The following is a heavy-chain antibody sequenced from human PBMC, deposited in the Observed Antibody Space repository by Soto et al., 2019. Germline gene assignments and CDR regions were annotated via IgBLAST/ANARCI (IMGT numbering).Heavy chain of an antibody. V-gene: IGHV2-26*01. CDR2: IFSNDEK. CDR1: GFSLSNARMG. D-gene: IGHD3-3*01. CDR3: ARTQYYDFWSGYYWVNLDV. Sequence: QVTLKESGPVLVKPTETLTLTCTVSGFSLSNARMGVSWIRQPPGKALEWLAHIFSNDEKSYSTSLKSRLTISKDTSKSQVVLTMTNMDPVDTATYSCARTQYYDFWSGYYWVNLDVWGQGTTFTVSS. J-gene: IGHJ6*02.